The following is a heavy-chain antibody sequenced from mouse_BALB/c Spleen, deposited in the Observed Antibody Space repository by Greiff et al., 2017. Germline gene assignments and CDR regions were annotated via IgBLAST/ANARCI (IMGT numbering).Heavy chain of an antibody. CDR2: INPSNGGT. V-gene: IGHV1S81*02. CDR1: GYTFTSYY. J-gene: IGHJ3*01. Sequence: QVQLQQSGAELVKPGASVKLSCKASGYTFTSYYMYWVKQRPGQCLEWIGEINPSNGGTNFNEKFKSKATLTVDKSSSTAYMQLSSLTSEDSAVYYCTRSGESWYYGSSPWFAYWGQGTLVTVSA. CDR3: TRSGESWYYGSSPWFAY. D-gene: IGHD1-1*01.